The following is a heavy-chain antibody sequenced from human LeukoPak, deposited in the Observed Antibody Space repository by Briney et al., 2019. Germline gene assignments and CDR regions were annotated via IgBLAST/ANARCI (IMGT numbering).Heavy chain of an antibody. V-gene: IGHV1-69*05. D-gene: IGHD6-13*01. J-gene: IGHJ5*02. CDR2: IIPIFGTA. CDR1: GGTFSSYA. Sequence: SVKVSCKASGGTFSSYAISWVRQAPGQGLEWMGRIIPIFGTANYAQKFQGRVTITTDESTSTAYMELSSLRSEDTAVYYCASIAAADYYWFDPWAREPWSPSPQ. CDR3: ASIAAADYYWFDP.